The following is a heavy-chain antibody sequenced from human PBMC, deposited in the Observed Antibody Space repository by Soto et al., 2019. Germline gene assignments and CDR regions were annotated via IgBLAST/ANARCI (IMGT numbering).Heavy chain of an antibody. V-gene: IGHV2-5*02. J-gene: IGHJ5*02. CDR3: AHRRGDIVVVPAALITNWFDP. CDR2: IYWDDDK. Sequence: SGPTLVKPTQTLTLTCTFSGFSLSTSGVGVGWIRQPPGKALEWLALIYWDDDKRYSPSLKSRLTITKDTSKNQVVLTMTNMDPVDTATYYCAHRRGDIVVVPAALITNWFDPWGQGTLVTVSS. D-gene: IGHD2-2*01. CDR1: GFSLSTSGVG.